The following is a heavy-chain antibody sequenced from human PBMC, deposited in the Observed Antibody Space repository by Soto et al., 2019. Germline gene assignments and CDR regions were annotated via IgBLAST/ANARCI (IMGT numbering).Heavy chain of an antibody. CDR2: ISATGTT. J-gene: IGHJ3*01. CDR3: ARDQSGAGDF. V-gene: IGHV4-4*07. D-gene: IGHD7-27*01. Sequence: LSLTCTVSGDSMSTYYWNWIRQSAEKGLEWIGRISATGTTTYIPSLKSRITLSVDTSKNEFSLNLKFVTAADTAVYFCARDQSGAGDFWGQGTMVTVSS. CDR1: GDSMSTYY.